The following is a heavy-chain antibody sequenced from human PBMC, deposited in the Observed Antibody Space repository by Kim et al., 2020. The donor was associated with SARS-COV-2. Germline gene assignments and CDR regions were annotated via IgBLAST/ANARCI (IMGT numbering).Heavy chain of an antibody. J-gene: IGHJ6*02. D-gene: IGHD3-16*01. V-gene: IGHV3-53*04. CDR3: ARDGGYNYYGMDV. Sequence: YYAGSVKGRFTISRHISNNTLYLQMNSRRTEDTAVYYCARDGGYNYYGMDVWGQGTSVTVSS.